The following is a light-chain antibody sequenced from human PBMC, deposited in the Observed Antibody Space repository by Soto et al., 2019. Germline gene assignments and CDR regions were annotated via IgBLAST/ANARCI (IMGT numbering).Light chain of an antibody. Sequence: EIVLTQSPATLSLSPGERATLSCRASHSVNSYLAWYQQKPGQAPRLLIYDASKRATDVPARFSGSGSGTDFTLTISSLEPEDFAVYYCQQYHNWPAFGQGTKVEIK. CDR1: HSVNSY. CDR2: DAS. V-gene: IGKV3-11*01. CDR3: QQYHNWPA. J-gene: IGKJ1*01.